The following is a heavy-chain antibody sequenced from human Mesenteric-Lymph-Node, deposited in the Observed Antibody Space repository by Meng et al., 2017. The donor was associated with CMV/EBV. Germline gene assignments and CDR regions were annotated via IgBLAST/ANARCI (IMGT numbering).Heavy chain of an antibody. D-gene: IGHD3-10*01. CDR3: TGDSVSNPNLDY. CDR2: IYRGDNT. V-gene: IGHV3-66*01. J-gene: IGHJ4*02. CDR1: GFNVRDKY. Sequence: EVRLVGCGGGLVQPGGSLRLSCAASGFNVRDKYMSWVRQAPGKGLEWVCIIYRGDNTYYIDSVKDRFTVSRDNSKNTMYLQMNSLRVEDTAVYYCTGDSVSNPNLDYWGQGTLVTVSS.